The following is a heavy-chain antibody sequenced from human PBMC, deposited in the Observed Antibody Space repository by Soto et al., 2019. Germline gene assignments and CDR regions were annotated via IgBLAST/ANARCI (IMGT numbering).Heavy chain of an antibody. J-gene: IGHJ4*02. D-gene: IGHD5-12*01. V-gene: IGHV1-69*10. CDR2: IIPIFGIA. CDR1: GGPFSSYA. CDR3: ARVVIKKAMVAKEFFDY. Sequence: GASVKVSCKASGGPFSSYAISWVRQAPGQGLEWMGGIIPIFGIANYAQKVQGRVTITADKSTSTAYMELSSLRSEDTAVYYCARVVIKKAMVAKEFFDYWGQGTLVTVSS.